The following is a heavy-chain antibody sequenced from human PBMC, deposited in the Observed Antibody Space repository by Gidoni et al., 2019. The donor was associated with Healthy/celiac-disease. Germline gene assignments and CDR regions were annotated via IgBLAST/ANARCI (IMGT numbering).Heavy chain of an antibody. CDR3: ARDPLGVGVARRYGMDV. J-gene: IGHJ6*02. CDR1: GFTFSSYS. Sequence: EVQLVESGGVLVKPGGSLRLSCAASGFTFSSYSMNWVRQAPGKGLEWVSSISSSSSYIYYADAVKGRFTISRDNAKNSLYLQMNSLRAEDTAVYYCARDPLGVGVARRYGMDVWGQGTTVTVSS. CDR2: ISSSSSYI. D-gene: IGHD1-26*01. V-gene: IGHV3-21*01.